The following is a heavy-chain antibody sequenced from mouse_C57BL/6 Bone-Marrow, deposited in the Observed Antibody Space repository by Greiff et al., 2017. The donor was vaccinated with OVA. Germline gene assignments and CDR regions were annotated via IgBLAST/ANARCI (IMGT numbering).Heavy chain of an antibody. J-gene: IGHJ4*01. V-gene: IGHV1-64*01. CDR2: IHPNSGST. CDR3: ARRGDYDDYAMDY. CDR1: GYTFTSYW. Sequence: VQLQQPGAELVKPGASVKLSCKASGYTFTSYWMHWVKQRPGQGLEWIGMIHPNSGSTNYNEKFKIKATLTVDKSSSTAYMQLSSLTSEDSAVYYCARRGDYDDYAMDYWGQGTSVTVSS. D-gene: IGHD2-4*01.